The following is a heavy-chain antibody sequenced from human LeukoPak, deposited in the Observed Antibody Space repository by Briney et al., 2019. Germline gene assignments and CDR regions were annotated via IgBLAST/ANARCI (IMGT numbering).Heavy chain of an antibody. J-gene: IGHJ5*02. CDR1: GFTFSSYG. CDR2: IRYDGSNK. CDR3: AGASGIRFGP. Sequence: GGSLRLSCAASGFTFSSYGMHWVCQAPGKGLEWVAFIRYDGSNKYYADSVKGRFTISRDNSKNTLYLQMNSLRAEDTAVYYCAGASGIRFGPWGQGTLVTVSS. V-gene: IGHV3-30*02. D-gene: IGHD3-3*01.